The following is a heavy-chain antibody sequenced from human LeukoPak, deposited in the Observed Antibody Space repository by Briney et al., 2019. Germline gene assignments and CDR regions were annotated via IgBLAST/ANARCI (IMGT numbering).Heavy chain of an antibody. D-gene: IGHD3-10*01. CDR3: ARLVRGEYYFDY. Sequence: GGSLRLSCAASGFTFSSYSMNWVRQAPGKGLEWVSSISSSSSYIYYADSVKGRFTISRDNAKNSLYLQMNSLRAEDTAVYYCARLVRGEYYFDYWGQGTLVTVSS. J-gene: IGHJ4*02. V-gene: IGHV3-21*01. CDR2: ISSSSSYI. CDR1: GFTFSSYS.